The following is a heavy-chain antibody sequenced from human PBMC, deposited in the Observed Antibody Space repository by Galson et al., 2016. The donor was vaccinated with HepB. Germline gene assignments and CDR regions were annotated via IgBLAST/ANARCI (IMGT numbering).Heavy chain of an antibody. CDR2: ITGSGAST. Sequence: SLRLSCAASGFTFSSYAMSWVRQAPGKGLEWVSGITGSGASTYYADSVKGRFTISRDNSKNTLYLQMNSLRAEDTAVYYCAKDRAFVLGWFDPWGQGTLVTVSS. CDR3: AKDRAFVLGWFDP. CDR1: GFTFSSYA. D-gene: IGHD2-21*01. J-gene: IGHJ5*02. V-gene: IGHV3-23*01.